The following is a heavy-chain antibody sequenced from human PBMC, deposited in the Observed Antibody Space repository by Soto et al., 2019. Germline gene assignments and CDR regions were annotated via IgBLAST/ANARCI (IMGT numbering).Heavy chain of an antibody. CDR2: FYFSGNT. CDR3: ARGGNYYGDYFDY. J-gene: IGHJ4*02. Sequence: PSETLSLTCTVSGGSVSSGSYYWSWIRQPPGKGLEWIGYFYFSGNTKYSPSLKSRVTISEDMYKNQFSLKMSSVTAADTAVYYCARGGNYYGDYFDYWGQGIQVTVSS. D-gene: IGHD1-26*01. V-gene: IGHV4-61*01. CDR1: GGSVSSGSYY.